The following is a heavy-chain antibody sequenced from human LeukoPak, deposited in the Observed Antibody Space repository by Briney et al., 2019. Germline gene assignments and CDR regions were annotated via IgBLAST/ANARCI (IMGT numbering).Heavy chain of an antibody. J-gene: IGHJ4*02. CDR3: ARVRVGGGLFDY. CDR2: IYHSGST. D-gene: IGHD3-10*01. Sequence: SETLSLTCAVSGGSISSGGYSWSWIRQPPGKGLEWIGYIYHSGSTYYNPSLKSRVTISVDRSKNQFSLKLSSVTAADTAVYYCARVRVGGGLFDYWGQGTLVTVSS. CDR1: GGSISSGGYS. V-gene: IGHV4-30-2*01.